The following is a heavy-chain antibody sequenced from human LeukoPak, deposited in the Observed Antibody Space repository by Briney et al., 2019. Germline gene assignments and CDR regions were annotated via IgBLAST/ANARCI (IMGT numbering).Heavy chain of an antibody. V-gene: IGHV3-74*01. CDR1: GFTFSTSW. Sequence: PGGSLRLSCAASGFTFSTSWMSWVRQAPGKGLVWLSRISGDGSSTSYADAVKGRFTISRDNAKNTLYLQMNSLRAEDTAMYYCARPSVGFDPWGQGTLVTVSS. J-gene: IGHJ5*02. CDR2: ISGDGSST. CDR3: ARPSVGFDP.